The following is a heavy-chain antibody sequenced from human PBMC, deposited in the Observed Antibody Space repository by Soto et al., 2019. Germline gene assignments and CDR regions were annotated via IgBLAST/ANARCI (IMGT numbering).Heavy chain of an antibody. J-gene: IGHJ4*02. V-gene: IGHV5-10-1*01. D-gene: IGHD6-19*01. CDR2: IDPSDSYT. CDR3: ARVAVASYFDY. Sequence: GESPKLPCQGSGYSFTSYWISRVRQMPGKGLEWMGRIDPSDSYTNYSPSFQGHVTIAADKSISTAYLQWSSLKASDTAMYYCARVAVASYFDYWGQGTLVTVSS. CDR1: GYSFTSYW.